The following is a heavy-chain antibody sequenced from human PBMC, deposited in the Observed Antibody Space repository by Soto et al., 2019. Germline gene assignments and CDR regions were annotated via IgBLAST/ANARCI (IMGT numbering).Heavy chain of an antibody. CDR1: GFIFSDYG. V-gene: IGHV3-30*18. CDR3: AKNHLPQSYYDLPWFDP. Sequence: GGSLRLSCAASGFIFSDYGMQWVRQAPGKGLEWMAIISSDGSDKYYADSVKGRFTISRDNSKNTLYLQMNSLRAEDTAVYYCAKNHLPQSYYDLPWFDPWGQGTLVTVSS. D-gene: IGHD3-3*01. CDR2: ISSDGSDK. J-gene: IGHJ5*02.